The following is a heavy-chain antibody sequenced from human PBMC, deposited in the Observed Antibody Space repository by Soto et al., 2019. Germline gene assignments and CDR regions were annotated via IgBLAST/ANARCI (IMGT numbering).Heavy chain of an antibody. CDR2: IFHTGTP. CDR1: GGSISPYY. V-gene: IGHV4-59*01. D-gene: IGHD6-19*01. CDR3: AREASVGTSPFSNSGWYGYFDY. J-gene: IGHJ4*02. Sequence: PSETLSLTCTVSGGSISPYYWSWIRRPPGGGLEWIGYIFHTGTPRYSPSLESRVTISVDSSKNQVYLKLTSVTAADTAVYFCAREASVGTSPFSNSGWYGYFDYWGPGALVTVSS.